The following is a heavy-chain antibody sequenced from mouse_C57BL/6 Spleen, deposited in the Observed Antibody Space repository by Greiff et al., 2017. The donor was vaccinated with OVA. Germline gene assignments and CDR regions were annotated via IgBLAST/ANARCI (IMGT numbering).Heavy chain of an antibody. V-gene: IGHV1-59*01. J-gene: IGHJ2*01. Sequence: QVHVKQPGAELVRPGTSVKLSCKASGYTFTSYWMHWVKQRPGQGLEWIGVIDPSDSYTNYNQKFKGKATLTVDTSSSTAYMQLSSLTSEDSAVYYCARSPYYGSSYGGFDYWGQGTTLTVSS. CDR1: GYTFTSYW. CDR2: IDPSDSYT. CDR3: ARSPYYGSSYGGFDY. D-gene: IGHD1-1*01.